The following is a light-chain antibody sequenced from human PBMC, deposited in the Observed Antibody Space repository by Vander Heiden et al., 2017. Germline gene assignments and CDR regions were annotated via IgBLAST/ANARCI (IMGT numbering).Light chain of an antibody. V-gene: IGKV3-20*01. J-gene: IGKJ1*01. CDR2: GAS. Sequence: EIVLTQSPGTLSLSPGERATLSCRASQSVSSSYLAWYQQKPGQAPRLLICGASSRATGIPDRFSGSGSGTDFPLTSSILEPEDFAVYYCQQYGSSRGTFGQGTKVEIK. CDR1: QSVSSSY. CDR3: QQYGSSRGT.